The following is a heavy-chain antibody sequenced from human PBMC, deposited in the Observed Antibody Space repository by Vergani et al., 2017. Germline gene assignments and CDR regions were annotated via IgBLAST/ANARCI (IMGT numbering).Heavy chain of an antibody. CDR1: GYTFTGYY. D-gene: IGHD2-8*01. Sequence: QVQLVQSGAEVKKPGASVKVSCKASGYTFTGYYMHWVRQAPGQGLEWKGWINPNSGGTNYAQKFQGRVTMTRDTSISTAYMELSRLRSDDTAVYYCARDGGYCTNGVCLLFDYWGQGTLVTVSS. CDR3: ARDGGYCTNGVCLLFDY. V-gene: IGHV1-2*02. CDR2: INPNSGGT. J-gene: IGHJ4*02.